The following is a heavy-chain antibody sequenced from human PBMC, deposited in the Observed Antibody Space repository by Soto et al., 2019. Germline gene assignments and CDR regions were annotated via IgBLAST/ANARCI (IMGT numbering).Heavy chain of an antibody. CDR3: AREEYGRMFFDY. J-gene: IGHJ4*02. Sequence: QVQLVESGGGVVQPGRSLRLSCAASGFTFSSYAMHWVRQAPGKGLEWVADISYDGSNKYYADSVKGRFTISRDNSKSTLYLQMNSLRAEDTAVYYCAREEYGRMFFDYWGQGTLVTVSS. CDR2: ISYDGSNK. CDR1: GFTFSSYA. V-gene: IGHV3-30-3*01. D-gene: IGHD6-6*01.